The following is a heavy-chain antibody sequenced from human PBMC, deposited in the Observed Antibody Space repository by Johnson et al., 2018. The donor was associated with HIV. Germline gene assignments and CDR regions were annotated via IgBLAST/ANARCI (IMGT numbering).Heavy chain of an antibody. CDR3: ARALRFLEWYDI. D-gene: IGHD3-3*01. J-gene: IGHJ3*02. Sequence: QVQLVESGGGVVQPGRSLRLSCAASGFTFSSYGMHWVRQAPGKGLEWVAVISYDGSNKYYADSVKGRFTISRDNSKNTVYLQMNSLRVEDTAVYYCARALRFLEWYDIWGQGTMVTVSS. CDR2: ISYDGSNK. V-gene: IGHV3-30*19. CDR1: GFTFSSYG.